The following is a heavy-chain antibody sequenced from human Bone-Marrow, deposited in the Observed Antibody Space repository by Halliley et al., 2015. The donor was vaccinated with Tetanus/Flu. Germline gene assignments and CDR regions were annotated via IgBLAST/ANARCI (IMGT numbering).Heavy chain of an antibody. Sequence: SLRLSCATSGFTFSNHEMNWVRQAPGKGLEWLSYISASGYTIYYADSVKGRFTTSRDNAKNSLYLQMDSLRDEDTALYYCARVKVGATTDSWGQGPLVTVS. J-gene: IGHJ4*02. V-gene: IGHV3-48*03. D-gene: IGHD1-26*01. CDR2: ISASGYTI. CDR1: GFTFSNHE. CDR3: ARVKVGATTDS.